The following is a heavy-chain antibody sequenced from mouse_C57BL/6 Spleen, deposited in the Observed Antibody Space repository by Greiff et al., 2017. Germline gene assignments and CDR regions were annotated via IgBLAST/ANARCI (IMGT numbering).Heavy chain of an antibody. CDR1: GFTFSDAW. J-gene: IGHJ2*01. D-gene: IGHD2-4*01. Sequence: EVMLVESGGGLVQPGGSMKLSCAASGFTFSDAWMDWVRQSPEKGLEWVAEIRNKANNHATYYAESVKGRFTISRDDSKSSVYLQMNSLRAENTGIYYCAGGGSYDYYFDDWGKGTTLTVSS. CDR3: AGGGSYDYYFDD. V-gene: IGHV6-6*01. CDR2: IRNKANNHAT.